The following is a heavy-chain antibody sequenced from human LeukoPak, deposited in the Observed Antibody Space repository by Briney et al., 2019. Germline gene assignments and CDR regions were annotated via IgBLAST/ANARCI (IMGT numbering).Heavy chain of an antibody. D-gene: IGHD3-10*01. CDR3: ARDLRLVRGSSFDY. V-gene: IGHV3-48*03. CDR1: AWTFSRFE. CDR2: ISASGSTM. Sequence: GWALRLSCEACAWTFSRFEMTWVRQAPGKGLEWVSYISASGSTMYYADSVRGRFTVSRENAKNSLYLQMNSLRVDDTAVYYCARDLRLVRGSSFDYWGQGSLVTVSS. J-gene: IGHJ4*02.